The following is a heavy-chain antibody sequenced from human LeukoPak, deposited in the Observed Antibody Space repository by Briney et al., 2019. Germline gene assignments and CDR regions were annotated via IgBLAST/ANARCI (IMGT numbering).Heavy chain of an antibody. V-gene: IGHV4-59*12. J-gene: IGHJ4*02. D-gene: IGHD1-26*01. Sequence: PSETLSPTCTVSGGSISSYYWSWIRQPPRKGLEWIGYIYYSGSTNYNPSLKSRVTISVDTSKNQFSLKLSSVTAGDTAVYYCARASVSYFAFDYWGQGTLVTVSS. CDR1: GGSISSYY. CDR2: IYYSGST. CDR3: ARASVSYFAFDY.